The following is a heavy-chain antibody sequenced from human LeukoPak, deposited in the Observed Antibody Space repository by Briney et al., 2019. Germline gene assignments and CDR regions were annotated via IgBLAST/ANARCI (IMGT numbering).Heavy chain of an antibody. CDR1: GFTFSVAA. Sequence: GGSLRLSCAASGFTFSVAAMTWVRQAPGKGLEWVSLIGGSGESTYYADSVKGRFTISRDNSKNTLYLQMNSLRAEDTALYYCAKGVGATPFDYWGQGTLVTVSS. V-gene: IGHV3-23*01. J-gene: IGHJ4*02. CDR2: IGGSGEST. D-gene: IGHD1-26*01. CDR3: AKGVGATPFDY.